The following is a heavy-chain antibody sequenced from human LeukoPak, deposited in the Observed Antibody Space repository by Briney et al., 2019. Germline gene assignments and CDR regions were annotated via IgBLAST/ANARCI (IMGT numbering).Heavy chain of an antibody. CDR2: IKEDGREG. V-gene: IGHV3-7*04. CDR1: GFTFSRYW. CDR3: ARGDGCSSTSCYHIDF. J-gene: IGHJ4*02. D-gene: IGHD2-2*01. Sequence: GGSLSLSCAASGFTFSRYWMSWFRRAPGKGLEWVANIKEDGREGYYGGSVKGRFAISRDNAQNSLYLRMNSLRAEDTAVYYCARGDGCSSTSCYHIDFWGQGTLVTVSS.